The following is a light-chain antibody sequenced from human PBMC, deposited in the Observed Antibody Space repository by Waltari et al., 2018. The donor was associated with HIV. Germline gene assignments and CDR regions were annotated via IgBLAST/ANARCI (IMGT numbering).Light chain of an antibody. CDR1: QTVSNSY. Sequence: TAVTQSTGTLSLSPGERATPSCRASQTVSNSYLAWYQQKPGQTPRLLIYATYSRASGVPDRFSGGGSGTDFTLTISSLGPEDFAVYYCQQYGDSLTFGQGTKVEIK. CDR2: ATY. CDR3: QQYGDSLT. J-gene: IGKJ2*01. V-gene: IGKV3-20*01.